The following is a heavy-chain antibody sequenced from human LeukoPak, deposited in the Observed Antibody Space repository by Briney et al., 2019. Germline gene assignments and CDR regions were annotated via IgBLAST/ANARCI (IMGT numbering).Heavy chain of an antibody. CDR1: GFTFSNYN. Sequence: GGSLRLSCAASGFTFSNYNMNWVRQAPGKGLEWVSYISTSSSAMHYADSVKGRFTISRDNAKNSLFLQMNSLRAEDTAVYYCARAYSGYTYGYHYWGQGTLVTVSS. CDR3: ARAYSGYTYGYHY. D-gene: IGHD5-18*01. J-gene: IGHJ4*02. V-gene: IGHV3-48*01. CDR2: ISTSSSAM.